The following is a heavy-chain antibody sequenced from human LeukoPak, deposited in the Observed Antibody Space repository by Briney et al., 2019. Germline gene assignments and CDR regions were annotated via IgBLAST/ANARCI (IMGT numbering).Heavy chain of an antibody. CDR3: ARGGGYSYGYDAFDI. Sequence: ASVKVSCKASGYTFTSYDINWVRQATGQGLEWMGWMNPNSGNTGYAQKFQGRVTMTRNTSISTAYMELGSLRSEDTAVYYCARGGGYSYGYDAFDIWGQGTMVTVSS. J-gene: IGHJ3*02. CDR2: MNPNSGNT. CDR1: GYTFTSYD. D-gene: IGHD5-18*01. V-gene: IGHV1-8*01.